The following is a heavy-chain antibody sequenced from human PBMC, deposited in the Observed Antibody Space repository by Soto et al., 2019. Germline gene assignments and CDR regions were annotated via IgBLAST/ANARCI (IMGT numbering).Heavy chain of an antibody. Sequence: GASVKVSCKASGGTFSDYAFSWVRQAPGQGLEWLGGIMPIFGAPDYAQKFQGRVTITADESTRTTYMDMRSLRSEDTAVYYCARGGATYYYDSSGFPIDYWGQGTLVTVSS. CDR1: GGTFSDYA. CDR2: IMPIFGAP. D-gene: IGHD3-22*01. CDR3: ARGGATYYYDSSGFPIDY. J-gene: IGHJ4*02. V-gene: IGHV1-69*13.